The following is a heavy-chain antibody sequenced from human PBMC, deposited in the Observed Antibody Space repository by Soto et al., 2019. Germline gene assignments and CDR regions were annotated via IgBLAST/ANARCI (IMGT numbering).Heavy chain of an antibody. CDR2: ISPRSTYI. D-gene: IGHD4-4*01. CDR3: ARTVAVSNPFDH. Sequence: GGSLRLSCVVSGFTFTSYNMVWFRQAPGKGLEWISYISPRSTYIHYADSVKGRCTISRDNARNSLYLEMNSLRAEDTAVYYCARTVAVSNPFDHWGQGTLVTVSS. J-gene: IGHJ4*02. CDR1: GFTFTSYN. V-gene: IGHV3-21*01.